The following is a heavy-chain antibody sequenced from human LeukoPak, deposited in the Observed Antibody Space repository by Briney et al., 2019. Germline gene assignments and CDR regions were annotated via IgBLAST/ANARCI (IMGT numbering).Heavy chain of an antibody. V-gene: IGHV3-21*01. J-gene: IGHJ4*02. CDR1: GFTFSSYS. D-gene: IGHD3-10*01. CDR2: ISSSSSYI. Sequence: GGSLRLSCAASGFTFSSYSMNWVRQAPGKGLEWVSSISSSSSYIYYADSVKGRFTISRDNAKNSLYLQMNSLRAEDTAVYYCARGVRIVRGVIMGPFDYWGQGTLVTVSS. CDR3: ARGVRIVRGVIMGPFDY.